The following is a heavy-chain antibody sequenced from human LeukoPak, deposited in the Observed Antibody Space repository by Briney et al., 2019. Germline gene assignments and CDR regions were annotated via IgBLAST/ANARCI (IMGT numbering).Heavy chain of an antibody. V-gene: IGHV1-18*04. CDR3: ARDPAPHYGSGSYFDY. Sequence: ASVKVSCKASGYTFTSYGISWVRQAPGQGLEWMGWISAYNGNTNYAQKLQGRVTMTTDTSTSTAYMELRSLRSDDTAAYYCARDPAPHYGSGSYFDYWGQGTLVTVSS. D-gene: IGHD3-10*01. CDR1: GYTFTSYG. J-gene: IGHJ4*02. CDR2: ISAYNGNT.